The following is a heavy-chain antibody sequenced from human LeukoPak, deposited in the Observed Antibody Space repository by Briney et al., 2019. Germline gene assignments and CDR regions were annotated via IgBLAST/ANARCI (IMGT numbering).Heavy chain of an antibody. V-gene: IGHV6-1*01. CDR2: TYYRSKWYN. CDR1: GDSVSSNSGA. CDR3: ARDRVDPPSSGFRWFDP. J-gene: IGHJ5*02. D-gene: IGHD6-19*01. Sequence: SQTLSLTCAISGDSVSSNSGAWSWIRQSPSRGLEWLGRTYYRSKWYNDYAVSVKSRITINPDTSKNQFSLQLNSVTPEDTAVYYCARDRVDPPSSGFRWFDPWGQGTLVTVSS.